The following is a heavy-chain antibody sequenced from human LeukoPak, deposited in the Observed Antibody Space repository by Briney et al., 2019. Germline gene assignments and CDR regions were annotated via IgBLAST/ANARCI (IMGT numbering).Heavy chain of an antibody. J-gene: IGHJ4*02. CDR3: ARVAGAITGTFVDY. V-gene: IGHV3-7*01. CDR1: AFTFRNYW. CDR2: IKQDGSEK. Sequence: GGSLRLSCAASAFTFRNYWMSWVRQAPGKGLEWVANIKQDGSEKYYVDSVKGRFTISRDNAKNSLYLQMNSLRAEDTAVYYCARVAGAITGTFVDYWGQGTPVTVSS. D-gene: IGHD1-20*01.